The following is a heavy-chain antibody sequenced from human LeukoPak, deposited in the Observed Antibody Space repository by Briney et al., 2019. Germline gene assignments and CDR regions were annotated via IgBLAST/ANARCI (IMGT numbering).Heavy chain of an antibody. CDR1: GYTLTELS. D-gene: IGHD6-13*01. J-gene: IGHJ4*02. Sequence: ASAKVSCKVSGYTLTELSMHWVRQAPGKGLEWMGGFDPEDGETIYAQKFQGRVTMTEDTSTDTAYMELSSLRSEDTAVYYCRIAAAGNIDYWGQGTLVTASS. CDR3: RIAAAGNIDY. V-gene: IGHV1-24*01. CDR2: FDPEDGET.